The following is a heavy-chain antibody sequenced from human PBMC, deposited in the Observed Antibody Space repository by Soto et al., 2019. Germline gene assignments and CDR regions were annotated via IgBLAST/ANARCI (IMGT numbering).Heavy chain of an antibody. CDR2: ISGSGGST. CDR3: AKRYIAEDYGDSGVVYYFDY. CDR1: GFTFSSYA. Sequence: EVQLLESGGGLVQPGGSLRLSCAASGFTFSSYAMSWVRQAPGKGLEWVSAISGSGGSTYYADSVKGRFTISRDNSKNTQYLQMNRLRAEDTAVYYCAKRYIAEDYGDSGVVYYFDYWGQGTLVTVSS. D-gene: IGHD4-17*01. J-gene: IGHJ4*02. V-gene: IGHV3-23*01.